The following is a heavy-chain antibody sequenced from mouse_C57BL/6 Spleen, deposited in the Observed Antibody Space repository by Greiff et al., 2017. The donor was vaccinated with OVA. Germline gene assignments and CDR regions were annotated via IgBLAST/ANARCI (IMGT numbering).Heavy chain of an antibody. V-gene: IGHV1-15*01. CDR2: IDPETGGT. J-gene: IGHJ2*01. CDR3: TRPYYGSSYYFDY. Sequence: QVQLQQSGAELVRPGASVTLSCKASGYTFTDYEMHWVKQTPVHGLEWIGAIDPETGGTAYNQTFKGKAILTADKSSSTAYMELRSLTSEDSAVYYCTRPYYGSSYYFDYWGQGTTLTVSS. CDR1: GYTFTDYE. D-gene: IGHD1-1*01.